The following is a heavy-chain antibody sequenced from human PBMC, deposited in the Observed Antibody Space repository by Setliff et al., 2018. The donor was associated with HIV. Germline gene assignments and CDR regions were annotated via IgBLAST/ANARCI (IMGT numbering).Heavy chain of an antibody. V-gene: IGHV4-4*07. CDR2: IYPSGNI. CDR1: GGSISRYY. J-gene: IGHJ4*02. Sequence: PSETLSLTCTVSGGSISRYYWSWIRQPAGKGLEWIGRIYPSGNINYNPSLKGRLTMSIDTSKNQFSLKLSSVTATDTAVYYCARDAGPHYGSGPPLEYWGQGIQVTVSS. CDR3: ARDAGPHYGSGPPLEY. D-gene: IGHD3-10*01.